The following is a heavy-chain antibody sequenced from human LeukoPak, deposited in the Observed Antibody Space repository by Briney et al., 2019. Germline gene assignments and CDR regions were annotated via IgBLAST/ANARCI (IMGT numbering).Heavy chain of an antibody. J-gene: IGHJ6*03. CDR1: GGSISSSSYY. CDR2: IYYSGST. Sequence: SETLSLTCTVSGGSISSSSYYWGWIRQPPGKGPEWIGSIYYSGSTYYNPSLKSRVTISVDTSKNQFSLKLSSVTAADTAVYYCALIGPFYYYYMDVWGKGTTVTVSS. V-gene: IGHV4-39*01. CDR3: ALIGPFYYYYMDV.